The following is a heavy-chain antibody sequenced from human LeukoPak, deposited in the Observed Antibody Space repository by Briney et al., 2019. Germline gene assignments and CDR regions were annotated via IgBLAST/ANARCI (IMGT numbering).Heavy chain of an antibody. D-gene: IGHD3-22*01. V-gene: IGHV4-39*01. CDR1: GGSINNASYH. Sequence: PSETLSLTCTVSGGSINNASYHWGWICQPPGKGLEWIGSIYYNGSTYYSPSLKSRLTISVDTSKNHFSLRLTSVTAADTAVYYCARHYYDSSGYWSPPGDYWAQGTLVTVSS. J-gene: IGHJ4*02. CDR3: ARHYYDSSGYWSPPGDY. CDR2: IYYNGST.